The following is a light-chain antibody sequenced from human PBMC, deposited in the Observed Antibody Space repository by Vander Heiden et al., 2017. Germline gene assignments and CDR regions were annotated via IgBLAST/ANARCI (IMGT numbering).Light chain of an antibody. Sequence: SVRTQSRDSLAVSLGERATINCKSIQSVFYSSNNKNYLAWYQQKPGQPPKLLIDWASTRASGVPDRFSGSGSETDFTLTITSLQAEDVAVYYCQQYYSIPPTFGQGTKLEI. CDR3: QQYYSIPPT. CDR1: QSVFYSSNNKNY. J-gene: IGKJ2*01. CDR2: WAS. V-gene: IGKV4-1*01.